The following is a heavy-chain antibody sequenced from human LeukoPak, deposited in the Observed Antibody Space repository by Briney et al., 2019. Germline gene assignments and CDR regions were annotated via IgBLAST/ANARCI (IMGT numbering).Heavy chain of an antibody. J-gene: IGHJ5*02. Sequence: SETLSLTCTVSGGSISSYYWTWIRQPPGKGLEWIGYIYYSGTTNYNPSLKSRVTISVDTSKNQFSLKLSSVTAADTAVYHCARDNYYDTKGWFDPWGQGTLVTVSS. V-gene: IGHV4-59*01. CDR1: GGSISSYY. D-gene: IGHD3-22*01. CDR3: ARDNYYDTKGWFDP. CDR2: IYYSGTT.